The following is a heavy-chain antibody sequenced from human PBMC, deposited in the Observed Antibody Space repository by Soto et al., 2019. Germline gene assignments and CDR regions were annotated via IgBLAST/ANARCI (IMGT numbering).Heavy chain of an antibody. D-gene: IGHD3-22*01. Sequence: GGSLKISCKGSGYSFSSYLISWVRQMPGKGLEWMGRIDPSDSYTNYNPSFQGHVTISADKSISTAYLQWSSLKASDTAMYYCARHWYDSSGYYGYWGQGTLVTVS. J-gene: IGHJ4*02. CDR2: IDPSDSYT. CDR3: ARHWYDSSGYYGY. CDR1: GYSFSSYL. V-gene: IGHV5-10-1*01.